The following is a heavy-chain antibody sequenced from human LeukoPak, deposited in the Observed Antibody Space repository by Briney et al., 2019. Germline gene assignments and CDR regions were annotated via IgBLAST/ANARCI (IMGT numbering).Heavy chain of an antibody. CDR2: IYNSGTT. V-gene: IGHV4-39*07. Sequence: SETLSLTCTVSGGSLSSSRYFWAWIRQSPGKGLDWIGSIYNSGTTYYIASLKSRVTMSLDRSKNQFSLKLNSVTAADTAVYYCARNLWFGELYLWGQGTLVTVSS. CDR1: GGSLSSSRYF. CDR3: ARNLWFGELYL. J-gene: IGHJ4*02. D-gene: IGHD3-10*01.